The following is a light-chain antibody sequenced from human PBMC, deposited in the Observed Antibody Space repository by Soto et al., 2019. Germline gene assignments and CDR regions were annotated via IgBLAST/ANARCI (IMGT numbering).Light chain of an antibody. CDR1: QGISNW. V-gene: IGKV1D-12*01. J-gene: IGKJ4*01. CDR2: AAS. Sequence: IQMTQSPSSVSASVGDRVTITCRASQGISNWLAWYQQKPGKAPKLLIYAASSLRSGVPSRFSGSGSGTDFTLTINSLQPEDFATYYCQQANSFPLTFGGGTKVEIK. CDR3: QQANSFPLT.